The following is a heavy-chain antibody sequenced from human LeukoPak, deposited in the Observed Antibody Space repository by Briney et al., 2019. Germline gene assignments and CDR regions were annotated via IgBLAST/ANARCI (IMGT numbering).Heavy chain of an antibody. Sequence: TGGSLRLSCAASGFTFSSYAMRWVRQAPGKGLEWVSAISGSGGSTYYADSVKGRFTISRDNSKNTLYLQMNSLRAEDTAVYYCAKDRGIAARPGNWFDPWGQGTLVTVSS. CDR1: GFTFSSYA. J-gene: IGHJ5*02. CDR3: AKDRGIAARPGNWFDP. V-gene: IGHV3-23*01. CDR2: ISGSGGST. D-gene: IGHD6-6*01.